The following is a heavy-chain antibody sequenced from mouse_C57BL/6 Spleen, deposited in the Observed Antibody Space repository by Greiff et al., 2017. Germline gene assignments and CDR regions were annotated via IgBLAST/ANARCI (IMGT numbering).Heavy chain of an antibody. CDR3: ASTTVEDY. J-gene: IGHJ2*01. CDR2: INPYNGGT. CDR1: GYTFTDYY. V-gene: IGHV1-19*01. D-gene: IGHD1-1*01. Sequence: VHVKQSGPVLVKPGASVKMSCKASGYTFTDYYMNWVKQSHGKSLEWIGVINPYNGGTSYNQKFKGKATLTVDKSSSTAYMELNSLTSEDSAVYYCASTTVEDYWGQGTTLTVSS.